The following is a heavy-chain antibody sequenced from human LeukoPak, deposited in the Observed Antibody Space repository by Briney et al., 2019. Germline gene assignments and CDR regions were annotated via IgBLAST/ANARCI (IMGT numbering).Heavy chain of an antibody. CDR3: TREGSSSWSRRGRFDY. Sequence: GGSLRLSCAASGFSFSSYGMHWVRQAPGKGLEWVAVIWYDGSNKHYADSVKGRFTISRDNSKNTLYLQMNSLRAEDTAVYYCTREGSSSWSRRGRFDYWGQGTLVSVSS. D-gene: IGHD6-13*01. CDR1: GFSFSSYG. CDR2: IWYDGSNK. J-gene: IGHJ4*02. V-gene: IGHV3-33*01.